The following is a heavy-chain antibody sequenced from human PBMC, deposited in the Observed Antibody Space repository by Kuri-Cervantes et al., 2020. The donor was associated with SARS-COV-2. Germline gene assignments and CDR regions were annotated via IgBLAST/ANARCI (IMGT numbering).Heavy chain of an antibody. CDR2: IYTSGST. CDR3: ARTGELPLYYFDY. J-gene: IGHJ4*02. D-gene: IGHD1-26*01. Sequence: LRLSCTVSGGSISSGSYYWSWIQQPAGKGLEWIGRIYTSGSTNYNPSLKSRVTISVDTSKNQFSLKLSSVTAADTVVYYCARTGELPLYYFDYWGQGTLVTVSS. V-gene: IGHV4-61*02. CDR1: GGSISSGSYY.